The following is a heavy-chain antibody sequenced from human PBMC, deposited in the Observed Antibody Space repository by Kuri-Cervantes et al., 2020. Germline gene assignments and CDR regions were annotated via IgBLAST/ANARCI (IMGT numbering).Heavy chain of an antibody. CDR2: ISGGNAI. V-gene: IGHV3-48*04. Sequence: GESLKISCAASGFTFSSYSMNWVRQAPGKGLEWISYISGGNAIYYAESVKGRFTISRDNTKNSLYLQMNSLRAEDTAVYYCARSPRLDYWGQGTLVTSPQ. CDR1: GFTFSSYS. J-gene: IGHJ4*02. CDR3: ARSPRLDY.